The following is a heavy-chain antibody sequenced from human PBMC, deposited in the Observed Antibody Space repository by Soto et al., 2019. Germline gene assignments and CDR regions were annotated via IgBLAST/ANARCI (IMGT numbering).Heavy chain of an antibody. CDR2: IRSKANSYAT. CDR1: GFTFSGSA. CDR3: TAWGGSGPLIYYYDMDV. V-gene: IGHV3-73*01. D-gene: IGHD3-10*01. Sequence: PGGSLRLSCAASGFTFSGSAMHWVRQASGKGLEWVGRIRSKANSYATAYAASVKGRFTISRDDSKNTAYLQMNSLKTEDTAVYYCTAWGGSGPLIYYYDMDVWGKGTTVTVSS. J-gene: IGHJ6*03.